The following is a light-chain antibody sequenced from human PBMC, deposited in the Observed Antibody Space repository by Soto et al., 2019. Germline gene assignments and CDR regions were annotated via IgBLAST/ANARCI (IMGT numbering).Light chain of an antibody. J-gene: IGLJ2*01. CDR1: SSDVGGYNY. CDR3: SSYTSTSTLVV. V-gene: IGLV2-14*01. CDR2: EVS. Sequence: QSALTQPASVSGSPGQAITISCTGTSSDVGGYNYVSWYQHHPDKAPKLILYEVSSRPSGVSNRFSGSKSGNTASLTISGLQAEDEADYYCSSYTSTSTLVVFGGGTKLTVL.